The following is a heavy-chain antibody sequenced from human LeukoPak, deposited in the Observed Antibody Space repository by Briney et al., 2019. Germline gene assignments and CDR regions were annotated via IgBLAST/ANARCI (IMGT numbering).Heavy chain of an antibody. CDR3: ARSVWSGYYYGY. D-gene: IGHD3-3*01. V-gene: IGHV1-2*02. J-gene: IGHJ4*02. CDR1: GYTFTGYY. CDR2: INPNSGGT. Sequence: ASVKVSCKASGYTFTGYYMHWVRQAPGQGLEWVGWINPNSGGTNYAQKFQGRVTMTRDTSISTAYMELSRLRSGDTAVYYCARSVWSGYYYGYWGQGTLVTVSS.